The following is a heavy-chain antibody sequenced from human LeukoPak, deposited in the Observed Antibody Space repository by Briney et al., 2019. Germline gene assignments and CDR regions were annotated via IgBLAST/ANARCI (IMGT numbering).Heavy chain of an antibody. V-gene: IGHV3-7*03. CDR3: VREGFSGYEAIDY. J-gene: IGHJ4*02. CDR2: INQDGSEK. D-gene: IGHD5-12*01. Sequence: GGSLRLSCAASGFTFSSYRMSWVRQAPGKGLEWVANINQDGSEKNYVDSVKGRFAISRDNSKNSLFLQMNSLRAEDTAVYYCVREGFSGYEAIDYWGPGTPVTVSS. CDR1: GFTFSSYR.